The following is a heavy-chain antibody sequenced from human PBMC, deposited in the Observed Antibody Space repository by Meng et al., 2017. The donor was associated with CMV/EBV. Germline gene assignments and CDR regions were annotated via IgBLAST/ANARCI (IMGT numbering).Heavy chain of an antibody. V-gene: IGHV1-2*02. D-gene: IGHD2-2*03. CDR1: GYTFTGYY. Sequence: ASVKVSCKASGYTFTGYYLHWVRQAPGQGLEWMGWINPNSGGTKYAQKFQGRVNMTRDTSISRGYMELSSLRSDDTAVYYCARVPVAMIGDCTSSSRPGYYKGMDVWGRGTTVTVSS. J-gene: IGHJ6*02. CDR2: INPNSGGT. CDR3: ARVPVAMIGDCTSSSRPGYYKGMDV.